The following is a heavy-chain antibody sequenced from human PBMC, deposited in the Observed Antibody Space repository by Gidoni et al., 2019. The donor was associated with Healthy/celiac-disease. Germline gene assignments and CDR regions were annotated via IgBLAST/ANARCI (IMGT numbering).Heavy chain of an antibody. J-gene: IGHJ4*02. CDR3: AGSTLLWFGETDY. Sequence: QVQLVESGGGVVQPGRSLRLSCAASGFTFSSYGMHWVRQAPGKGLEWVAVIWYDGSNKYYADSVKGRFTISRDNSKNTLYLQMNSLRAEDTAVYYCAGSTLLWFGETDYWGQGTLVTVSS. CDR2: IWYDGSNK. V-gene: IGHV3-33*01. CDR1: GFTFSSYG. D-gene: IGHD3-10*01.